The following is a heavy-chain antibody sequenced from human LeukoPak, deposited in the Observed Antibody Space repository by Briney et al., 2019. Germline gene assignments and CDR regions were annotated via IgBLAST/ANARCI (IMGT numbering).Heavy chain of an antibody. J-gene: IGHJ6*03. CDR1: GGSISSSSDY. D-gene: IGHD2-15*01. Sequence: SETLSLTCTVSGGSISSSSDYWGWIRQPPGKGLEWIGSIYYSGSTYYNPSLKSRVTISVDTSKNQFSLKLSSVTAADTAVYYCARILDYYYMDVWGKGTTVTVSS. V-gene: IGHV4-39*01. CDR2: IYYSGST. CDR3: ARILDYYYMDV.